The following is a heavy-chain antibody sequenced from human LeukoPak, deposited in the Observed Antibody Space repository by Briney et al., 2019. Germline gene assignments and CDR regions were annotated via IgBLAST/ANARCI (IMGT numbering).Heavy chain of an antibody. CDR2: IYYSGTT. J-gene: IGHJ6*02. CDR3: AREDPQTTVPEGMDV. CDR1: GVSISYYY. Sequence: ASETLSLTCTVSGVSISYYYWSWIRRSPGKGLEWIGYIYYSGTTNYNPSLKSRVTISVDTSKNQFSLQLRSVTAADTAVYYCAREDPQTTVPEGMDVWGQGTTVTVSS. V-gene: IGHV4-59*01. D-gene: IGHD4-17*01.